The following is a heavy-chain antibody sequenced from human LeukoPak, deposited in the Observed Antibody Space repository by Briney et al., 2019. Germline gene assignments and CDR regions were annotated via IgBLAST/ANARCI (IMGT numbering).Heavy chain of an antibody. D-gene: IGHD6-6*01. Sequence: SETLSLTCAVYGGSFSGYYWSWIRQPPGKGLEWIGEINHSGSTNYNPSLKSRVTISVDTSKNQFSLKLSSVTAEDTAVYYCARDQPTLEYSSSRGWDFDYWGQGTLVTVSS. CDR2: INHSGST. CDR3: ARDQPTLEYSSSRGWDFDY. CDR1: GGSFSGYY. J-gene: IGHJ4*02. V-gene: IGHV4-34*01.